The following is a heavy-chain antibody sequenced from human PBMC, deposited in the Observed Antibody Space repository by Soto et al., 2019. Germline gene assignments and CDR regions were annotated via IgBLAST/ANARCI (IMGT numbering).Heavy chain of an antibody. CDR3: ATNYGSGSTHLDH. CDR1: GGTFSSYT. Sequence: QVLLVQSGAEVKKPGSSVKVSCTASGGTFSSYTISWVRQAPGQGPEWMGRFIPMVAMSDYARRFQGRVTINADTSTSTVYMQLHSLRSEDRAVYYCATNYGSGSTHLDHWGQGTLVTVSS. D-gene: IGHD3-10*01. CDR2: FIPMVAMS. V-gene: IGHV1-69*02. J-gene: IGHJ4*02.